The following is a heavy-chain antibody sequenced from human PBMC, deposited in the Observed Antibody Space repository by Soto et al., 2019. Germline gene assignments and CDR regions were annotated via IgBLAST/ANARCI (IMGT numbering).Heavy chain of an antibody. V-gene: IGHV4-39*02. CDR1: GGSISSTNYY. Sequence: QLQLQESGPGAVKPSETLSLTCTVSGGSISSTNYYWAWIRQPPGKGLEWIGSISYIGYTYFNPSLKTRVTVSIDTSNPHFSLILTSVTAADTAVYYCSRALPHFPAPIWGQGTLVTVSS. J-gene: IGHJ4*02. CDR2: ISYIGYT. D-gene: IGHD3-3*02. CDR3: SRALPHFPAPI.